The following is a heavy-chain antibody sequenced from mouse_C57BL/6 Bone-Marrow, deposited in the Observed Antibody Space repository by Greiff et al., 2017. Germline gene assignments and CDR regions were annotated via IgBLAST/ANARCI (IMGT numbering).Heavy chain of an antibody. Sequence: QVPLQQSGAELARPGASVKMSCKASGYTFTSYTMHWVKQRPGQGLEWIGYINPSSGYTKYNQKFKDKATLTADKSSSTAYMQLSSLTSEDSAVYYCARRVLRAWFAYWGQGTLVTVSA. V-gene: IGHV1-4*01. CDR2: INPSSGYT. CDR1: GYTFTSYT. J-gene: IGHJ3*01. CDR3: ARRVLRAWFAY. D-gene: IGHD1-1*01.